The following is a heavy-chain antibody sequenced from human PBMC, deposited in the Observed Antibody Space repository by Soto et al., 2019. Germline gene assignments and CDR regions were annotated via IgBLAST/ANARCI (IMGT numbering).Heavy chain of an antibody. D-gene: IGHD4-17*01. CDR1: GGSMRSYY. Sequence: QVQLQESGPGMVKPSETLSLTCTVSGGSMRSYYWTWIRQSPGKGLEWIANIFYTGITNYNPSLKRRILISLAATKNQFSISMTSQTAADTAVYYCARDTDYGDYDSWGHGIQVTVSS. CDR3: ARDTDYGDYDS. CDR2: IFYTGIT. J-gene: IGHJ5*01. V-gene: IGHV4-59*01.